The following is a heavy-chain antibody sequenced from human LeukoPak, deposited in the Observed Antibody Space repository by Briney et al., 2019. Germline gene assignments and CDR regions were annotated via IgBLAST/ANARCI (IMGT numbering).Heavy chain of an antibody. CDR1: GFTFSSYS. CDR2: ISSSSSYI. CDR3: ARGGDTAVAAFDY. D-gene: IGHD5-18*01. Sequence: GGSLRLSCAASGFTFSSYSMNWVRQAPGKGLEWVSSISSSSSYIYYADSVKGRFTISRDNAKNSLYLQMNSLRAEDTAVYYCARGGDTAVAAFDYWGQGTLVTVSS. V-gene: IGHV3-21*01. J-gene: IGHJ4*02.